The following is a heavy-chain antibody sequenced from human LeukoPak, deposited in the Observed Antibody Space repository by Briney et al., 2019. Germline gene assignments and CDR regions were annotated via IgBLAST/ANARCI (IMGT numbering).Heavy chain of an antibody. Sequence: GGSLRLSCAASGFTFSNAWMSWVRQAPGKGLEWVANIKQDGSEKYYVDSVKGRFTISRDNAKNSLYLQMNSLRAEDTSMYYCARDWSRYSYWGQGTLVTVSS. CDR2: IKQDGSEK. CDR1: GFTFSNAW. D-gene: IGHD1-14*01. V-gene: IGHV3-7*01. CDR3: ARDWSRYSY. J-gene: IGHJ4*02.